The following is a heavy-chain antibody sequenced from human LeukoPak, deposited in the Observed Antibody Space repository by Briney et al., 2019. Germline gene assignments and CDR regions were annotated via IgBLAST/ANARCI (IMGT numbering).Heavy chain of an antibody. V-gene: IGHV4-59*01. Sequence: SETLSLTCTVSGGSISSYYWSWIRQPPGKGLEWIGYIYYSGSTNYNPSLKSRVTISVDTSKNQFSLKLSSVTAADAAVYYCARVVREYFDYWGQGTLVTVSS. CDR2: IYYSGST. CDR3: ARVVREYFDY. D-gene: IGHD3-10*01. J-gene: IGHJ4*02. CDR1: GGSISSYY.